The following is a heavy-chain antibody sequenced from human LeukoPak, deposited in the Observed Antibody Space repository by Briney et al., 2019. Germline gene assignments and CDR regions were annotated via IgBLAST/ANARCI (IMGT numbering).Heavy chain of an antibody. CDR3: ARDRNYYDSSGLIAP. D-gene: IGHD3-22*01. J-gene: IGHJ5*02. Sequence: GASVKVSCKASGDTFTGYYMHWVRQAPGQGREGRGWINPNSGGTNHAQKFQGRVTMTRDTSISTAYMELSRLRSDDTAVYYCARDRNYYDSSGLIAPWGQGTLVTVSS. CDR2: INPNSGGT. V-gene: IGHV1-2*02. CDR1: GDTFTGYY.